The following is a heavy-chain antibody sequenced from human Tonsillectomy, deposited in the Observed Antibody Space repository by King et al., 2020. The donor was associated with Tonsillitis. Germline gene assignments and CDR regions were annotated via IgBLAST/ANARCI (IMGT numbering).Heavy chain of an antibody. Sequence: QLVQSGSEVKRPGASVKVSCKASGYTFTTYGISWVRQAPGKGLQWLGWISTYNGITNYGQNLQGRATMTTDTSTNTAYMELRSLRSDDTAVYYCAKLRFLEWLVIDNWGQGTLVTVSS. CDR1: GYTFTTYG. J-gene: IGHJ4*02. D-gene: IGHD3-3*01. CDR3: AKLRFLEWLVIDN. V-gene: IGHV1-18*01. CDR2: ISTYNGIT.